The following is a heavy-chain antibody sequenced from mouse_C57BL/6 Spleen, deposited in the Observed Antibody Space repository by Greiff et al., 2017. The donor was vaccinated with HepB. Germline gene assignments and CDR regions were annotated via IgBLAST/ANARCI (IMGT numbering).Heavy chain of an antibody. CDR2: ISSGGSYT. CDR3: ATHPGDYYAIDD. J-gene: IGHJ4*01. CDR1: GFTFRSYG. V-gene: IGHV5-6*01. Sequence: EVHLVESGGDLVKPGGSLKLSCAASGFTFRSYGMSWVRQTPDKRLEWVATISSGGSYTYYPDSVKGRFTISRDNAKNTLYLQMSSLKSEDTAMYYCATHPGDYYAIDDWAQGTPVTVPP.